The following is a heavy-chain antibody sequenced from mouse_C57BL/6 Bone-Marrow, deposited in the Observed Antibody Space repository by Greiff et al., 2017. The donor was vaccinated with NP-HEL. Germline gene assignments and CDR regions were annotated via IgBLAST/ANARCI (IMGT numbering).Heavy chain of an antibody. J-gene: IGHJ2*01. CDR1: GFTFSSYA. D-gene: IGHD2-4*01. CDR3: ARGGDYDYLDY. V-gene: IGHV5-4*03. Sequence: EVKLVESGGGLVKPGGSLKLSCAASGFTFSSYAMSWVRQTPEKRLEWVATISDGGSYTYYPDNVKGRFTISRDNAKNHLYLQMSHLKSEDTAMYYCARGGDYDYLDYWGQGTTLTVSS. CDR2: ISDGGSYT.